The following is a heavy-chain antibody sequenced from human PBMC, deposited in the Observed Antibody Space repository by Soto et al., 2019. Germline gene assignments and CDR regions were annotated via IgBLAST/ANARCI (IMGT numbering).Heavy chain of an antibody. CDR2: IYYNGFT. V-gene: IGHV4-39*01. Sequence: QLQLQESGPGLVQPLETLSLICTVSGGSISSRNYYWGWIRQPPGKGLEWIGSIYYNGFTYYSPSLKSRVTISVDTSQSQFSQRLNSVTAADPAVYYCARQADFWSGGGGFDPWGQGTLVTVSS. CDR3: ARQADFWSGGGGFDP. J-gene: IGHJ5*02. CDR1: GGSISSRNYY. D-gene: IGHD3-3*01.